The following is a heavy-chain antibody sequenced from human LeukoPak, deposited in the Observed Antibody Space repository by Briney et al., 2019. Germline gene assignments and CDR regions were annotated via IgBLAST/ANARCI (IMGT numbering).Heavy chain of an antibody. V-gene: IGHV4-34*01. J-gene: IGHJ4*02. D-gene: IGHD3-10*01. Sequence: PSETLSLTCAVYGGSFSGYYWSWIRQPPGKGLEWIGEINQSGSTNYNPSPTSRVTISVDTTKKQFSPKLSAATAADTAVYYCARRRAYYYGSGSYSYFDYWGQGTLVTVSS. CDR3: ARRRAYYYGSGSYSYFDY. CDR2: INQSGST. CDR1: GGSFSGYY.